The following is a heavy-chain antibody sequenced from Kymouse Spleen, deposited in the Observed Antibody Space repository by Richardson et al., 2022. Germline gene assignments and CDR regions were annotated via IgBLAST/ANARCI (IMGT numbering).Heavy chain of an antibody. Sequence: QLQLQESGPGLVKPSETLSLTCTVSGGSISSSSYYWGWIRQPPGKGLEWIGSIYYSGSTYYNPSLKSRVTISVDTSKNQFSLKLSSVTAADTAVYYCARPHYDFWSGWFDPWGQGTLVTVSS. D-gene: IGHD3-3*01. CDR3: ARPHYDFWSGWFDP. J-gene: IGHJ5*02. CDR2: IYYSGST. CDR1: GGSISSSSYY. V-gene: IGHV4-39*01.